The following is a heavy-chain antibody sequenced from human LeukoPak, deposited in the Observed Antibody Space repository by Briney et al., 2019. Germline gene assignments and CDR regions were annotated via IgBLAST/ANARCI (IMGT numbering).Heavy chain of an antibody. CDR3: ARQGVDRYYYESSGSHKGFDY. V-gene: IGHV4-39*01. Sequence: SETVSLTCTVSGGSISSSSHHWGWIRQPPGKGLEWIGSIYYSGSIYYNPSLKSRVTISVDTSKNQFSLKLSSVTAADTAVYYCARQGVDRYYYESSGSHKGFDYWGQETLVTVSS. CDR1: GGSISSSSHH. J-gene: IGHJ4*02. CDR2: IYYSGSI. D-gene: IGHD3-22*01.